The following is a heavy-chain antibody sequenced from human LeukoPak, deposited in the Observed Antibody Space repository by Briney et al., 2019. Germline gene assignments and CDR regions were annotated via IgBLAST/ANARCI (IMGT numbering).Heavy chain of an antibody. CDR3: ARGNGDYGAPYWYFDL. CDR2: IYYSGST. J-gene: IGHJ2*01. D-gene: IGHD4-17*01. Sequence: SQTLSLTCTVSGGSISSGGYYWSWIRQHSGKGLEWIGYIYYSGSTYYNPFLKSRVTISVDTSKNQFSLKLSSVTAADTAVYYCARGNGDYGAPYWYFDLWGRGTLVTVSS. CDR1: GGSISSGGYY. V-gene: IGHV4-31*03.